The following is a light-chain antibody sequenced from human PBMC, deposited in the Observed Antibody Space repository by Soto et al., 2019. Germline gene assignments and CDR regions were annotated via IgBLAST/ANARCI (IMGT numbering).Light chain of an antibody. CDR2: DVT. V-gene: IGLV2-14*01. J-gene: IGLJ3*02. Sequence: QSALTQPASVSGSPGQSITISCTGTSSDVGGYNYVSWYQQHPGKAPKLMIYDVTNRPSGVSNRFSGSKSGNTASLTISGXXXXDXADYYCSSYTSSSTPLVFGGGTKLTVL. CDR3: SSYTSSSTPLV. CDR1: SSDVGGYNY.